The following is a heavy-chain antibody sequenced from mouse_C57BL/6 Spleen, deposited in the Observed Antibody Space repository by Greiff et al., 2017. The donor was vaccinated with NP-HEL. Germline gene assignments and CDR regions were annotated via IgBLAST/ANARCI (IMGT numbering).Heavy chain of an antibody. V-gene: IGHV1-50*01. CDR3: ARLDGYYALDY. D-gene: IGHD2-3*01. CDR1: GYTFTSYW. Sequence: VQLQQSGAELVKPGASVKLSCKASGYTFTSYWMQWVKQRPGQGLEWIGEIDPSDSYTNYNQKFKGKATLTVDTSSSTAYMQPSSLTSEDSAVYYCARLDGYYALDYWGQGTTLTVSS. J-gene: IGHJ2*01. CDR2: IDPSDSYT.